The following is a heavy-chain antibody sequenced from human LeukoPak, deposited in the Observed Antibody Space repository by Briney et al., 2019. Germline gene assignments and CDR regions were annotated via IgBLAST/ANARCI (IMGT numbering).Heavy chain of an antibody. CDR3: ARVTTIFGFYYYGMDV. CDR2: TSDRGDYT. J-gene: IGHJ6*02. Sequence: GGSLRLSCAASGFTFTSYSMSWVRQAPGKGLEWVSGTSDRGDYTYYADSVKGRFTISRDSSKNTLFLQMNSLRAEDTAVYYCARVTTIFGFYYYGMDVWGQGTTVTVSS. V-gene: IGHV3-23*01. D-gene: IGHD3-3*01. CDR1: GFTFTSYS.